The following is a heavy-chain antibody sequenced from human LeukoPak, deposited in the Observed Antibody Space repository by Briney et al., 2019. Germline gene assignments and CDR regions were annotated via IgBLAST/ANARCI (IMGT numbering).Heavy chain of an antibody. CDR1: GGSIINYY. D-gene: IGHD6-19*01. CDR2: INASGST. Sequence: SETLSLTCTVSGGSIINYYWSWIRQPPGKGLEWIGRINASGSTSYNPSLKSRVTISVDKSKKQFSLNLTSVTAADTAVYYCARGEGAIAVAGYFDYWGQGTLVTVSS. J-gene: IGHJ4*02. CDR3: ARGEGAIAVAGYFDY. V-gene: IGHV4-4*07.